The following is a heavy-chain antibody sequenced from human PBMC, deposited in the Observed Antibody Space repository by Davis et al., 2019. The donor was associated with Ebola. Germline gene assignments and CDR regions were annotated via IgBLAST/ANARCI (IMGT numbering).Heavy chain of an antibody. D-gene: IGHD6-13*01. V-gene: IGHV4-4*02. J-gene: IGHJ6*02. CDR2: IYHSGST. Sequence: MPSETLSLTCAVSGGSISSSNWWSWVRQPPGKGLEWIGEIYHSGSTNYNPSLKSRVTISVDKSKNQFSLKLSSVTAADTAVYYCARVVAARFRYYYYYGMDVWGQGTTVTVSS. CDR3: ARVVAARFRYYYYYGMDV. CDR1: GGSISSSNW.